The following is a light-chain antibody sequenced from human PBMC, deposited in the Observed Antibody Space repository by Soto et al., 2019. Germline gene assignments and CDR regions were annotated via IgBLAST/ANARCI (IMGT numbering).Light chain of an antibody. J-gene: IGLJ1*01. CDR2: EVS. V-gene: IGLV2-8*01. CDR3: SSYAGSNNAV. CDR1: SSDVGGYNY. Sequence: QSALTQPPSASGSPGQSVTISCTGTSSDVGGYNYVSWYQHHPGKAPKLMLYEVSKRPSGVPDRFSGSKSGNTASLTVSGLQAEDEADYYCSSYAGSNNAVFGTGTKLTVL.